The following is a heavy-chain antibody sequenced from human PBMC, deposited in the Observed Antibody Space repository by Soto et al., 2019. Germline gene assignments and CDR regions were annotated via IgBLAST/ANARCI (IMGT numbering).Heavy chain of an antibody. D-gene: IGHD3-3*01. V-gene: IGHV3-7*01. Sequence: GGSLRLSCAASGFTFSNYWMNWVRQAPGKGLEWVANIKQDGSEKYSVDSVKGRFTISRDNAKNSLYLQMNSLRAEDTAVYYCAKEFWSGPFDYWGQGTLVTVSS. J-gene: IGHJ4*02. CDR3: AKEFWSGPFDY. CDR1: GFTFSNYW. CDR2: IKQDGSEK.